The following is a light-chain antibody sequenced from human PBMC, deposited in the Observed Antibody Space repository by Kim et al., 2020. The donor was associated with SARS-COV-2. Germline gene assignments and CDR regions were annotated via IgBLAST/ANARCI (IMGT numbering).Light chain of an antibody. CDR1: QSVSSN. J-gene: IGKJ2*01. V-gene: IGKV3-15*01. CDR2: DAA. CDR3: QKYNNWPRYT. Sequence: VAPRERAPLSCRASQSVSSNLAWYQQKPGQAPRLLIYDAATRATGIPATFSGSGSGTEFTLIISSLQSEDFAVYYCQKYNNWPRYTFGQGTKLEI.